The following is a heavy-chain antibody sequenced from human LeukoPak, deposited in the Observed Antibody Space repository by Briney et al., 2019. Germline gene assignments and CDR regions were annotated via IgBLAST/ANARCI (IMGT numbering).Heavy chain of an antibody. J-gene: IGHJ5*02. D-gene: IGHD2-15*01. CDR2: INPSGGST. V-gene: IGHV1-46*01. CDR3: ARDRSDRYCSGGSCYIGPNWFDP. CDR1: GYTFTSYY. Sequence: ASVKVSCKASGYTFTSYYMHWVRQAPGQGLEWMGIINPSGGSTSYAQKFQGRVTITADKSTSTAYMELSSLRSEDTAVYYCARDRSDRYCSGGSCYIGPNWFDPWGQGTLVTVSS.